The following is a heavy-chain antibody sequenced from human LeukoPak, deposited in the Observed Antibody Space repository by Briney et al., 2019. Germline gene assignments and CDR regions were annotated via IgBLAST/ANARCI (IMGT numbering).Heavy chain of an antibody. Sequence: PSETLSLTCTVSGDFISSSSYYWGWIRQPPGQGLEWIGSIYSGATTYYNPPLKSRVTISVDTSKNQFSLKLSSVTAADTAVYYCARHVGLRLGELSLWGQGTLVTVSS. CDR3: ARHVGLRLGELSL. J-gene: IGHJ4*02. CDR2: IYSGATT. CDR1: GDFISSSSYY. D-gene: IGHD3-16*02. V-gene: IGHV4-39*01.